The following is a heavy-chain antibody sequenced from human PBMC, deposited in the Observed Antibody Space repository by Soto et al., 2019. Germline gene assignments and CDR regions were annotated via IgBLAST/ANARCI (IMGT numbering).Heavy chain of an antibody. J-gene: IGHJ4*02. CDR3: ARAASSRTCDY. CDR1: GFTFSSYE. D-gene: IGHD2-2*01. V-gene: IGHV3-48*03. CDR2: ISSSGSTI. Sequence: EVQLVESGGGLVQPGGSLRLSCAASGFTFSSYEMNWVRQAPGKGLEWVSYISSSGSTIYYADSVKGRFTISRDNAKNSLYLQMNSLRAEDTAVYYCARAASSRTCDYWGQGTLVTVSS.